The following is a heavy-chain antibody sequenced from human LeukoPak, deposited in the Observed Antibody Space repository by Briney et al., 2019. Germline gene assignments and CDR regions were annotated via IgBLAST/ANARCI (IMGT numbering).Heavy chain of an antibody. CDR1: GFPFSEYS. CDR2: MWIERGNT. Sequence: GGSLRLSCTVSGFPFSEYSMKGGRQAPGKGGEGVSYMWIERGNTKYADSVRGGYTISADKAKNSLYLQMTSLRVEDTAVYYCARDHNYAFDNWGQGTLVSVAS. V-gene: IGHV3-48*01. D-gene: IGHD1-1*01. J-gene: IGHJ4*02. CDR3: ARDHNYAFDN.